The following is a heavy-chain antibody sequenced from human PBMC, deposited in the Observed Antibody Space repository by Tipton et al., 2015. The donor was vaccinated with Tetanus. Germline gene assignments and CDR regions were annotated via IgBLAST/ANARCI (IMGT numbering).Heavy chain of an antibody. CDR1: GFTVSNSH. CDR3: LGHGGYSS. D-gene: IGHD5-12*01. J-gene: IGHJ5*02. CDR2: IYANGAT. V-gene: IGHV3-53*01. Sequence: SLRLSCAVSGFTVSNSHTSWVRQAPGKGLECVSMIYANGATSYADSVKGRFSISRDNSKNIVSLQMNALRVEDTAVYYCLGHGGYSSWGQGTLVTVSS.